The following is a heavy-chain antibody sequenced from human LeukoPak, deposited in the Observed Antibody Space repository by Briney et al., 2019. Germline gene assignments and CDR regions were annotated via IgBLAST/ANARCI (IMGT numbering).Heavy chain of an antibody. CDR1: GFTFRNYA. D-gene: IGHD7-27*01. CDR2: ISDSGGST. CDR3: VKDLTGAGSFDL. J-gene: IGHJ2*01. Sequence: GGSLRLSCAASGFTFRNYAMGWVRQAPGKGLEWVSLISDSGGSTYYADSVKGRFTISRDNSKNTLYLQMSSLTAEDTAVYYCVKDLTGAGSFDLWGRGTLVTVSS. V-gene: IGHV3-23*01.